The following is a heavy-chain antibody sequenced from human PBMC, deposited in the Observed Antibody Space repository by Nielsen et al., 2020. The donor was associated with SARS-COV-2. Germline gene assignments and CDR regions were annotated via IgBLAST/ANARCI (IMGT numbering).Heavy chain of an antibody. J-gene: IGHJ6*02. V-gene: IGHV3-74*01. Sequence: GGSLRLSCAASGFTFSSYWMHWVRQAPGKGLVWVSRINSDGSSTSYADSVKGRFTISRDNAKNTLYLQMNSLRAEDTAVYYCAKSWIAAPSYGMDVWGQGTTVTVSS. CDR1: GFTFSSYW. D-gene: IGHD6-13*01. CDR3: AKSWIAAPSYGMDV. CDR2: INSDGSST.